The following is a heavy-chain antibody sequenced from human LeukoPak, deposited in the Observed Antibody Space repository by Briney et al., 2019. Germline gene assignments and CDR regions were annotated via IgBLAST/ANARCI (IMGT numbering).Heavy chain of an antibody. D-gene: IGHD3-22*01. CDR1: GGSISSYY. V-gene: IGHV4-59*01. Sequence: PSETLSLTCTVSGGSISSYYWSWIRQRPGKGLEWIACISYSGSTKYNPSLKSRVTISVDTSKNQLSLKLSSVTAADTAVYYCAREPGFDSSGYLNWFDPRGQGTLVTVSS. CDR2: ISYSGST. CDR3: AREPGFDSSGYLNWFDP. J-gene: IGHJ5*02.